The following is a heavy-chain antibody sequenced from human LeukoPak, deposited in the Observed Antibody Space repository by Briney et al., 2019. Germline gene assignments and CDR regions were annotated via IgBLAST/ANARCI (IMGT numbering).Heavy chain of an antibody. J-gene: IGHJ3*02. CDR3: AREAVGATDDAFDI. CDR1: DGSISNYY. V-gene: IGHV4-59*01. D-gene: IGHD1-26*01. Sequence: SETLSLTCTVSDGSISNYYWSWIRQPPGKGLEWIAYIHYSGSTNYNPSLKSRVTISVDSSKNQFSLKLTSVTAADTAVYYCAREAVGATDDAFDIWGQGTLVTVSS. CDR2: IHYSGST.